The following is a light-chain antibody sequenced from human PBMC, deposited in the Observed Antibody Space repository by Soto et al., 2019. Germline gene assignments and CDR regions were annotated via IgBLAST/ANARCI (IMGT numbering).Light chain of an antibody. CDR1: HSINRN. V-gene: IGKV3-15*01. CDR2: SAS. CDR3: QQYDNWPLL. J-gene: IGKJ4*02. Sequence: EIVMTQSPGFLSVSPGERVTLSCRASHSINRNLAWYQQKPGQGPRLLIYSASTRAAGIPPRFSGRGSGTEFTLTISSLQSEDFAVYYGQQYDNWPLLFGGGTKVGSK.